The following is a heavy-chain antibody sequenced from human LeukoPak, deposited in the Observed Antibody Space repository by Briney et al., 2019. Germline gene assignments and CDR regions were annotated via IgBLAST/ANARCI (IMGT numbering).Heavy chain of an antibody. J-gene: IGHJ4*02. CDR2: IYSGGSS. D-gene: IGHD5-12*01. V-gene: IGHV3-66*01. CDR3: ATRPDGNDVPYFDY. Sequence: GGSLRLSCAASGLTVGFKCMSWVRQAPGKGLEWVSIIYSGGSSYYADSVKGRSTVPRDTSKNTLYLQMNSLRAEDTAVYYCATRPDGNDVPYFDYWGQGTLVTVSS. CDR1: GLTVGFKC.